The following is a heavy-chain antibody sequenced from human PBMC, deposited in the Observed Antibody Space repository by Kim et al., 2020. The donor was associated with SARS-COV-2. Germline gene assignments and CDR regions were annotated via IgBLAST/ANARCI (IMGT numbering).Heavy chain of an antibody. CDR1: GGSIRSGGKF. CDR3: VRGQPLDY. J-gene: IGHJ4*02. Sequence: SETLSLTCSVSGGSIRSGGKFWTWIRQHPAKGLEWIGYISYSGNSHYSPSLRSRVSISLQTSENQFSLELTSVTAADTAVYYCVRGQPLDYWGQGILV. V-gene: IGHV4-31*03. D-gene: IGHD2-2*01. CDR2: ISYSGNS.